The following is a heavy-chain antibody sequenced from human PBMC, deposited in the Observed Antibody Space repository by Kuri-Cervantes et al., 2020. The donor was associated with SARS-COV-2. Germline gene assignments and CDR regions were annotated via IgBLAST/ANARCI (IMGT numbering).Heavy chain of an antibody. Sequence: ASVKVSCKVSGYTLTELSMHWVRQAPGKGLEWMGGFDPEDGETIYAQKFQGRVTMTTDTSTSTAYMELRSLRSDDTAVYYCARDVAPTILWFGEFPPSGDYWGQGTLVTVSS. D-gene: IGHD3-10*01. V-gene: IGHV1-24*01. CDR2: FDPEDGET. CDR3: ARDVAPTILWFGEFPPSGDY. CDR1: GYTLTELS. J-gene: IGHJ4*02.